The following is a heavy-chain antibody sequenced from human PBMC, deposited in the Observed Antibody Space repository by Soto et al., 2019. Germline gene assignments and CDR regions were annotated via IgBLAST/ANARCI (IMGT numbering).Heavy chain of an antibody. CDR3: ARVLVLMVYGYYFDY. V-gene: IGHV4-30-4*01. Sequence: QVQLQESGPGLVKPSQTLSLTCTVSGGSISSGDYYWSWIRQPPGKGLEWIGYIYYSGSTYYNPSLKSRVTTSVDTSKNQFSLKLSSVTAADTAVYYCARVLVLMVYGYYFDYWGQGTLVTVSS. CDR1: GGSISSGDYY. CDR2: IYYSGST. D-gene: IGHD2-8*01. J-gene: IGHJ4*02.